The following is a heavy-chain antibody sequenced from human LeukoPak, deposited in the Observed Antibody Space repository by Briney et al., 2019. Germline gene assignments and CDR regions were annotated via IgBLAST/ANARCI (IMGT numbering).Heavy chain of an antibody. V-gene: IGHV3-15*01. CDR2: IKSITDGGTT. Sequence: GGSLRLSCAASGFTFSNAWMSWVRQAPGKGLEWVGRIKSITDGGTTDYAAPVKGRFTISRDDSKNTLYLQMNSLKTEDTAVYYCTTTYPARIAAAGKAPYFDYWGQGTLVTVSS. CDR3: TTTYPARIAAAGKAPYFDY. D-gene: IGHD6-13*01. CDR1: GFTFSNAW. J-gene: IGHJ4*02.